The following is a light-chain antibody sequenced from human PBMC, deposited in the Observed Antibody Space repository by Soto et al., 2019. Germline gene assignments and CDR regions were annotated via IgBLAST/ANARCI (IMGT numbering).Light chain of an antibody. CDR2: DVN. V-gene: IGLV2-14*01. Sequence: QSALTQPASVSGSPGQSITISCTGTSSDVGAYNYVSWYQQHPGKAPXLMIXDVNXXXXXXXNRXSGSXSGNTASLTISGXXXXXXXXYYCTSWTTSTTMKFGGGTKLTVL. J-gene: IGLJ2*01. CDR3: TSWTTSTTMK. CDR1: SSDVGAYNY.